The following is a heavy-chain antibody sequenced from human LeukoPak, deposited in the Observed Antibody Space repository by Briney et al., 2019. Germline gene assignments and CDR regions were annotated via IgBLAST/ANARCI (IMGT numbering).Heavy chain of an antibody. Sequence: ASVKVSCKASGGTFSSYAISWVRQAPGQGLEWMGGIIPIFGTANYAQKFQGRVTITADKSTSTAYMELSSLRSEDTAVYYCARRDYVWGSYRYWFDPWGQGTLVTVSS. D-gene: IGHD3-16*02. V-gene: IGHV1-69*06. CDR1: GGTFSSYA. CDR3: ARRDYVWGSYRYWFDP. J-gene: IGHJ5*02. CDR2: IIPIFGTA.